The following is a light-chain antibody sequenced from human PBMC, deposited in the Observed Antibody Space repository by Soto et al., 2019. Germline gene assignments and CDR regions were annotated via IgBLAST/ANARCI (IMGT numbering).Light chain of an antibody. Sequence: GDRVTIACRASQSIDSWLAWYQQKPGKAPKFLIYDASGLESGVPSRFSGSGSGTEFTLTISSLQPDDFATYYCQQYNSYWTFGQGSKVDIK. CDR3: QQYNSYWT. CDR1: QSIDSW. V-gene: IGKV1-5*01. CDR2: DAS. J-gene: IGKJ1*01.